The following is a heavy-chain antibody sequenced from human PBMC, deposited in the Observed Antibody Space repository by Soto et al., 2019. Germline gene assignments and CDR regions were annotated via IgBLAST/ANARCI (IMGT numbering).Heavy chain of an antibody. CDR1: GVSFSGYY. V-gene: IGHV4-34*01. D-gene: IGHD2-2*01. Sequence: SETLSLTCAVYGVSFSGYYWSWIRQPPGKGLEWIGEINHSGSTNYNPSLKSRVTISVDTSKNQFSLKLSSVTAADTAVYYCARGGNCSSTSCYVDFDYWGQGTLVTVSS. J-gene: IGHJ4*02. CDR3: ARGGNCSSTSCYVDFDY. CDR2: INHSGST.